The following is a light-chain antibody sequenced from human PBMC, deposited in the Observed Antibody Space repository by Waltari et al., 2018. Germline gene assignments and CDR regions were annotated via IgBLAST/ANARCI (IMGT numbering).Light chain of an antibody. CDR2: DDN. CDR1: SGSLDTNH. J-gene: IGLJ2*01. CDR3: QSSDSSTGVV. Sequence: KFMLTQPHSVSESPGKTVTISCTGSSGSLDTNHGPWYQQRPGSAPRTVIYDDNQRPSGVPDRFSGSIDSSSNSASLTISGLKTEDEADYYCQSSDSSTGVVFGGGTKLTVL. V-gene: IGLV6-57*02.